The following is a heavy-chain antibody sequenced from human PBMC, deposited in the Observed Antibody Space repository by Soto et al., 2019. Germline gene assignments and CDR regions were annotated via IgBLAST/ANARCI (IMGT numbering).Heavy chain of an antibody. Sequence: PGGSLRLSCAASGFTFSSYAMHWVRQAPGKGLEWVAVISDDGSNKYYADSVKGRFTISRDNSKNTLYLQMNSLRAEDTAVYYCARDHYGSGSYIDYWGQGTLVTVSS. CDR3: ARDHYGSGSYIDY. CDR1: GFTFSSYA. CDR2: ISDDGSNK. D-gene: IGHD3-10*01. J-gene: IGHJ4*02. V-gene: IGHV3-30-3*01.